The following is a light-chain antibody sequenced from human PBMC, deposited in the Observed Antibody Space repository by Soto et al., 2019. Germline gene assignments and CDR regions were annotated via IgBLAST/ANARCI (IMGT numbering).Light chain of an antibody. CDR2: DVN. CDR1: SSDVGGYDY. CDR3: CSFSGTNTLYV. V-gene: IGLV2-11*01. Sequence: QSVLTQPRSVSGSPRQSVTISCTGTSSDVGGYDYVSWYQQHPGKAPKLILYDVNERPSGVPDRFSGSKSGNTASLTISGLQSEDGADYFCCSFSGTNTLYVFGTGTKVTVL. J-gene: IGLJ1*01.